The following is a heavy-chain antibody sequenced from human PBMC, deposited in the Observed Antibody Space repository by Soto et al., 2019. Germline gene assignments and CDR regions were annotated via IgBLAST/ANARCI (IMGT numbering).Heavy chain of an antibody. V-gene: IGHV3-74*01. J-gene: IGHJ4*02. D-gene: IGHD1-1*01. CDR1: GFTFSSYW. CDR2: INSDGSST. Sequence: GVSLRCSCAPSGFTFSSYWMHWVLQAPGKELGWVSRINSDGSSTSYADSVKGRFSISKXXXXXTXYXQXXXLRAXDTAVYYCARSGDNYTRLDYWGQGTPVTVS. CDR3: ARSGDNYTRLDY.